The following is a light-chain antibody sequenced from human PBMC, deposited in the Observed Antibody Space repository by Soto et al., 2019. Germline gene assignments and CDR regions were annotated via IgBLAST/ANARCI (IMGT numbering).Light chain of an antibody. CDR2: WAS. Sequence: DIVMTQTPDSLAVSLGERATINCKSSQSVLYSSNNNNYIAWYQQKPGQPPKRIIYWASTRESGVPDRFSGSGPGTDFTHTISSLQAQDGAIYYCQQYYDTRSTFGQGTKVEIK. V-gene: IGKV4-1*01. CDR3: QQYYDTRST. J-gene: IGKJ1*01. CDR1: QSVLYSSNNNNY.